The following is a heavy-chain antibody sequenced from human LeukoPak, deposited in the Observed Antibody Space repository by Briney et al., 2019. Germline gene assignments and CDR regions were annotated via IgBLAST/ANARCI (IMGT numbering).Heavy chain of an antibody. V-gene: IGHV4-59*08. CDR2: SYNSGNT. CDR1: GGSISNYY. CDR3: ARRSGYYDSSGRFDY. J-gene: IGHJ4*02. D-gene: IGHD3-22*01. Sequence: PSETLSLTCTVSGGSISNYYWSWIRQPPGKGLEWIGYSYNSGNTNYNPSLKSRVTISVDTSKNRFSLKLSSVTAADTAVYYCARRSGYYDSSGRFDYWGQGTLVTVSS.